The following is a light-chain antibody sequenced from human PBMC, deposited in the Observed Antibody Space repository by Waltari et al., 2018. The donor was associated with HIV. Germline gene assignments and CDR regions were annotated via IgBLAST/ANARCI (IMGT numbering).Light chain of an antibody. V-gene: IGKV1-5*03. CDR3: QQYNSYSWT. CDR2: KAS. CDR1: QSISTW. Sequence: DIQMTQSPSTLSASVGDRVTITCRASQSISTWLAWYQQKPGKAPKLLIYKASTVESGVPSRFSGSGSGTEFTLTISSLQPDDFATYYCQQYNSYSWTFGQGTKVEIK. J-gene: IGKJ1*01.